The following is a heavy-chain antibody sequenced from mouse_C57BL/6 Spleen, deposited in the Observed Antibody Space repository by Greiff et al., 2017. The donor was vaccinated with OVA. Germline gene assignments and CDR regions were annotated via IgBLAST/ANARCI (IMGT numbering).Heavy chain of an antibody. CDR2: ISYDGSN. D-gene: IGHD2-3*01. V-gene: IGHV3-6*01. Sequence: EVQLQQSGPGLVKPSQSLSLTCSVTGYSITSGYYWNWIRQFPGNKLEWMGYISYDGSNNYNPSLKNRISITRDTSKNQFFLKLNSVTTEDTATYYGARGGWDDYYAMDYWGQGTSVTVSS. CDR1: GYSITSGYY. J-gene: IGHJ4*01. CDR3: ARGGWDDYYAMDY.